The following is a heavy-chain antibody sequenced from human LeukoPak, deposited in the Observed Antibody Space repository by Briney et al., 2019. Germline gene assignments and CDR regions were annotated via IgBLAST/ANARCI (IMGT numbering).Heavy chain of an antibody. CDR2: INTDGSST. D-gene: IGHD3-22*01. J-gene: IGHJ4*02. CDR3: ATVSWLSSGEPYYFDY. V-gene: IGHV3-74*01. CDR1: RFTFSSYW. Sequence: GGSLRLSCAASRFTFSSYWMHWVRQAPGKGLVWVSRINTDGSSTSYADSVKGRFTISRDNAKNTLYLQMNSLRAEDTAVYYCATVSWLSSGEPYYFDYWGQGTLVTVSS.